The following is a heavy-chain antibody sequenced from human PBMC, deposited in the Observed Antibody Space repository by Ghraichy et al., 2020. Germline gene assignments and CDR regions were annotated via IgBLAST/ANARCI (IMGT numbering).Heavy chain of an antibody. CDR2: ISWNSGSI. Sequence: GGSLRLSCAASGFTFDDYAMHWVRQAPGKGLEWVSGISWNSGSIGYADSVKGRFTISRDNAKNSLYLQMNSLRAEDTALYYCAKGGQKWELLEGAGAFDIWGQGSTVTVSP. V-gene: IGHV3-9*01. CDR1: GFTFDDYA. D-gene: IGHD1-26*01. J-gene: IGHJ3*02. CDR3: AKGGQKWELLEGAGAFDI.